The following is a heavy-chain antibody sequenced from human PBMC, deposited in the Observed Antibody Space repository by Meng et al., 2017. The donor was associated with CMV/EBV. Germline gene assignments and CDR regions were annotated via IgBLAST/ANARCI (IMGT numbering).Heavy chain of an antibody. Sequence: GESLKISCAASGFTFSDYYMSWIRQAPGKGLEWVSYISSSGNTIFYADSVKGRFTISRDNARNSLYLQMNSLRAEDTAVYYCARSNYYGSGSYFAQPYYYGMDVWGQGTTVTVSS. J-gene: IGHJ6*02. V-gene: IGHV3-11*04. D-gene: IGHD3-10*01. CDR1: GFTFSDYY. CDR2: ISSSGNTI. CDR3: ARSNYYGSGSYFAQPYYYGMDV.